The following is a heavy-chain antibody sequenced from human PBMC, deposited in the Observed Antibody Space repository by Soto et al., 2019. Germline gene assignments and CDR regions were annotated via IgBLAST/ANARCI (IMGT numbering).Heavy chain of an antibody. J-gene: IGHJ4*02. V-gene: IGHV3-21*01. D-gene: IGHD3-10*01. Sequence: GGSLRLSCAASGFTFSSYSMNWVRQAPGKGLEWVSSISSSSYIYYADSVKGRFTISRDNAKNSLYLQMNSLRAEDTAVYYCAAAKYGSGSYYTFYYWGQGTLVTVSS. CDR1: GFTFSSYS. CDR3: AAAKYGSGSYYTFYY. CDR2: ISSSSYI.